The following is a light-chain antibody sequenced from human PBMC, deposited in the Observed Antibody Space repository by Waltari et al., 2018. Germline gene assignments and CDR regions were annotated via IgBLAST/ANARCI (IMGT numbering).Light chain of an antibody. CDR3: CSYGGSYYV. Sequence: QSALTQPRSVSGSPGQSVTISCPGTSSDVGSYDYVSWYQQHTGKAPKVMIYDVNKRPSGVPDRFSGSKSGNTASLTISGLQAEDEAEYYCCSYGGSYYVLGTGTEVTVL. V-gene: IGLV2-11*01. J-gene: IGLJ1*01. CDR2: DVN. CDR1: SSDVGSYDY.